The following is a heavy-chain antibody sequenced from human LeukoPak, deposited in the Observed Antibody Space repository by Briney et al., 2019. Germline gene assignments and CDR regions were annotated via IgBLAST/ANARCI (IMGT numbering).Heavy chain of an antibody. Sequence: GGSLRLSCAASGFTFSSYSMNWVRQAPGKGLEWVSSISSSSSYIYYADSVKGRFTISRDSAKNSLYLQMNSLRAEDTAVYYCARDMPANYYDSSGYLDYWGQGTLVTVSS. D-gene: IGHD3-22*01. CDR3: ARDMPANYYDSSGYLDY. CDR1: GFTFSSYS. V-gene: IGHV3-21*01. J-gene: IGHJ4*02. CDR2: ISSSSSYI.